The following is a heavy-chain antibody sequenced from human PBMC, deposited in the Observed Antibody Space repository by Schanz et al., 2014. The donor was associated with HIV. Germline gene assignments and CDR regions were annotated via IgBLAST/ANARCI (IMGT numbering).Heavy chain of an antibody. CDR3: ASDPPQNGYNSLDY. Sequence: QVQLVQSGAEVKKPGSSVRVSCKASGGTFSSYAISWVRQAPGQGLEWMGGIVPIFGTPNYAQNFQGRVTITADESASTAYMELSGLTSGDTAVYYCASDPPQNGYNSLDYWGQGTLVTVS. J-gene: IGHJ4*02. CDR2: IVPIFGTP. V-gene: IGHV1-69*01. D-gene: IGHD5-12*01. CDR1: GGTFSSYA.